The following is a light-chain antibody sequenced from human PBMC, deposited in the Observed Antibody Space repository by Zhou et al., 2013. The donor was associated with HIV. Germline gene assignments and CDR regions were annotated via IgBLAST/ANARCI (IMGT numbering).Light chain of an antibody. CDR3: QKYNSAPFXT. J-gene: IGKJ4*01. V-gene: IGKV1-27*01. Sequence: DIQVTQSPSSLSAYVGDSVTITCRASQDIRNNLGWYQQKPGKVPKLLIYAASTLQSGVPSRFSGSGSGTDFTLTISSLQPEDVATYYCQKYNSAPFXTFGGGTKVEIK. CDR1: QDIRNN. CDR2: AAS.